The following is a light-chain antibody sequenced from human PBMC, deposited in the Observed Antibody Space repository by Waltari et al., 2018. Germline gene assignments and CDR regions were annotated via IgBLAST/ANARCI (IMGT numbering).Light chain of an antibody. J-gene: IGKJ1*01. CDR2: KAS. CDR3: QQYNSHPWT. Sequence: DIQMTQSPSTLSASVGDRVTITCRASQSISSWLAWYQQKPGKAPKLLIYKASSLETGVPSRFSGSGSGTDFTLTISSLQPDDFATYYCQQYNSHPWTFGQGTKVEIK. CDR1: QSISSW. V-gene: IGKV1-5*03.